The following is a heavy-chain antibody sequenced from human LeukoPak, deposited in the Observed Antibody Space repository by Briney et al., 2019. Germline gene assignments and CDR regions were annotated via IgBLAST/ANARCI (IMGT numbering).Heavy chain of an antibody. CDR1: GFTFSTYW. Sequence: GGSLRLSCAASGFTFSTYWMHWVRQAPGKGLVWVSRINTDGSSTTYADSVKGRFTISRDNAKNTLYLQVNSLRAEDTAVYYCSRDFIHSSSVHYWRQGPLLSVSS. CDR3: SRDFIHSSSVHY. CDR2: INTDGSST. D-gene: IGHD6-13*01. V-gene: IGHV3-74*01. J-gene: IGHJ4*02.